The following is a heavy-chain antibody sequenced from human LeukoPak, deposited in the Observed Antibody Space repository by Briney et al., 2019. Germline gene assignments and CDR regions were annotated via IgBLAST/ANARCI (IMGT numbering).Heavy chain of an antibody. Sequence: GGSLRLSCAASGFTFSSYGMHWVRQAPGKGLEWVAVISYDGSNKYYADSVKGRFTISRDNSKNTLYLQMNSLRAEDTAVYYCAKDRFYVSSGWYGLFFLDYWGQGTLVTVSS. J-gene: IGHJ4*02. V-gene: IGHV3-30*18. CDR3: AKDRFYVSSGWYGLFFLDY. CDR2: ISYDGSNK. D-gene: IGHD6-19*01. CDR1: GFTFSSYG.